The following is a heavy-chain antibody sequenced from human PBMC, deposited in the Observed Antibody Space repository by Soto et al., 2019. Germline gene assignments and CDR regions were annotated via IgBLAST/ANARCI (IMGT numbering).Heavy chain of an antibody. V-gene: IGHV1-8*01. CDR2: MNPNSGNT. J-gene: IGHJ6*03. CDR3: VVRGYCRGGSCSHYYYYYMDV. D-gene: IGHD2-15*01. Sequence: QVQLVQSGAEVKKPGASVKVSCKASGYTFTSYDINWVRQATGQGLERMGWMNPNSGNTGYAQKFQGRVTMTRNTPISKAYMELSSLRSEDTAVYYCVVRGYCRGGSCSHYYYYYMDVWGKGTTVTVSS. CDR1: GYTFTSYD.